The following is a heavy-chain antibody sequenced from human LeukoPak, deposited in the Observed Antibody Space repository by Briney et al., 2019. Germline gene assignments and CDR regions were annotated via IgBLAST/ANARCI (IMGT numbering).Heavy chain of an antibody. CDR3: ARDREYYYGSGSLDY. CDR1: GFTFSSYE. CDR2: ISSSGSTI. D-gene: IGHD3-10*01. Sequence: PGGSLRLSCAASGFTFSSYEMNWVRQAPGKGLEWVSYISSSGSTIYYADSVKGRFTISRDNAKNSLYLQMNSLRAEDTAVYYCARDREYYYGSGSLDYWGQGTLVTVSS. V-gene: IGHV3-48*03. J-gene: IGHJ4*02.